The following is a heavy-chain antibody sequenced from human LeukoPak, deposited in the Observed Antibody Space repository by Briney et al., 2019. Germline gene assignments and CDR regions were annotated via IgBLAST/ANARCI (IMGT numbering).Heavy chain of an antibody. CDR3: AKSKVGTFKGFDC. J-gene: IGHJ4*02. D-gene: IGHD1-26*01. CDR1: GFTFSNYN. CDR2: ISGGDGSTYYA. V-gene: IGHV3-23*01. Sequence: QPGGSLRLSCAASGFTFSNYNMNWVRQAPGKGLEWVSAISGGDGSTYYAYYADSVKGRFTISRDNSKNTLYLQMNSLRADDTAIYYCAKSKVGTFKGFDCWGQGTLVTVSS.